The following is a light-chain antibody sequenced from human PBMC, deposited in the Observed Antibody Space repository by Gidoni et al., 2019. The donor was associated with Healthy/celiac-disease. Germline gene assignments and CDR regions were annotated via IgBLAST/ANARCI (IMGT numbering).Light chain of an antibody. V-gene: IGLV1-40*01. Sequence: QSVLTQPPSVSGAPGQSVTISCTGSSSNIGAGYDVHWYQQLPGTAPKLLIYSNSNRPSGVPDRFSGSKSGTSASLAITGLQAEDEADYYCQSYDSSLSAYVFGTGTKVTVL. J-gene: IGLJ1*01. CDR2: SNS. CDR3: QSYDSSLSAYV. CDR1: SSNIGAGYD.